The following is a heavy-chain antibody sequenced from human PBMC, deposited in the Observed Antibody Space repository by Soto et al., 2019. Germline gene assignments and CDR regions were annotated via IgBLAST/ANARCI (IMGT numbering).Heavy chain of an antibody. D-gene: IGHD3-3*01. V-gene: IGHV1-2*02. CDR2: INPATGAA. CDR3: ARGGGVGVAGSAGFDM. J-gene: IGHJ3*02. Sequence: QLHLVQSGAVVKKPGASVTVSCSASGYPVTAYYMHWVRQAPGRGLEWMGGINPATGAAKYTQTSQGRDTMPRETSTSTVFMELRGLRSEVTAGFYGARGGGVGVAGSAGFDMWGQGTLVTVSS. CDR1: GYPVTAYY.